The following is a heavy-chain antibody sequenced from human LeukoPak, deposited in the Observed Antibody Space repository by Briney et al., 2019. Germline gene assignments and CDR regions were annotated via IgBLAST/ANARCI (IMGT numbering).Heavy chain of an antibody. CDR2: INPNSGGT. V-gene: IGHV1-2*04. J-gene: IGHJ4*02. Sequence: GASVKVSCKASGYTFTGYYMHWVRQAPGQGLEWMGWINPNSGGTNYAQKFQGWVTMTRDTSISTAYMELSRLRSDDTAVYYCARTHVDTANVLFDYWGQGTLVTVSS. D-gene: IGHD5-18*01. CDR3: ARTHVDTANVLFDY. CDR1: GYTFTGYY.